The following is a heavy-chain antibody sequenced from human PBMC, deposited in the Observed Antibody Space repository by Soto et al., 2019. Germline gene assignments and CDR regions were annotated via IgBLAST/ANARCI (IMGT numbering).Heavy chain of an antibody. CDR2: IWYDGFNK. CDR3: AREGGYSCLDY. Sequence: GGSLRLSCAASGFTFSSYGMHWVRQAPGKGLEWVAVIWYDGFNKYYAGSVKGRFTISRDNSKNTLYLQMNTLRADDSAVYYCAREGGYSCLDYWGQGTLVTVSS. CDR1: GFTFSSYG. D-gene: IGHD5-18*01. V-gene: IGHV3-33*01. J-gene: IGHJ4*02.